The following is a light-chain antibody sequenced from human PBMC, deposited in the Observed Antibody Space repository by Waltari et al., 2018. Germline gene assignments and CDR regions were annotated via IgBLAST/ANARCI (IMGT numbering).Light chain of an antibody. Sequence: DIQLTQSPSFLSASVGDRFTFTCRASRDIRNDLALYQQKSWKAPKLLIFAASTLQSGVPSRFSGSGSGTEFTLTISSLQPEDLATYYCQQPPGTFGGGTKVEIK. CDR1: RDIRND. CDR2: AAS. V-gene: IGKV1-9*01. CDR3: QQPPGT. J-gene: IGKJ4*01.